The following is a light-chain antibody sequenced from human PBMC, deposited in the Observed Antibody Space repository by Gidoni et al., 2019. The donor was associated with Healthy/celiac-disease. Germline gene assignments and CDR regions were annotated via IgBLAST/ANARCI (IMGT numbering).Light chain of an antibody. CDR3: QQRSNWPLT. Sequence: EIALTQSPATLSLSTGERATRSCRASQSVSSYLAWYQQKPGQAPRLLIYDASNRATGIPARFSGSGSGTDFTLTISSLEPEDFAVYYFQQRSNWPLTFGGGTKVEIK. CDR2: DAS. CDR1: QSVSSY. J-gene: IGKJ4*01. V-gene: IGKV3-11*01.